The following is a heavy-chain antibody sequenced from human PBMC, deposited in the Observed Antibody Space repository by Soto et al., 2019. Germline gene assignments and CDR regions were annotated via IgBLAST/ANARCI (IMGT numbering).Heavy chain of an antibody. CDR1: GYTFTSYD. D-gene: IGHD3-9*01. CDR2: MNPNSGNT. V-gene: IGHV1-8*01. Sequence: ASVKVSCKASGYTFTSYDINWVRQATGQGLEWMGWMNPNSGNTGYAQKFQGRVTMTRNTSISTAYMELSSLRSEDTAVYYCARVLYDILTGTHQWDYFDYWGQGTLVTVSS. CDR3: ARVLYDILTGTHQWDYFDY. J-gene: IGHJ4*02.